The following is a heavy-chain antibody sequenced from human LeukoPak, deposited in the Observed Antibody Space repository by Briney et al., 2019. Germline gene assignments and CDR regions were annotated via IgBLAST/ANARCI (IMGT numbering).Heavy chain of an antibody. V-gene: IGHV3-48*04. CDR2: ISSSSSTI. J-gene: IGHJ3*02. D-gene: IGHD5-12*01. Sequence: PGGSLRLSCAASGFTFSSYSMNWVRQAPGKGLEWVSYISSSSSTIYYADSVKGRFTISRGNAKNSLYLQMNSLRAEDMALYYCAKGGGYTNHDAFDIWGQGTMVTVSS. CDR1: GFTFSSYS. CDR3: AKGGGYTNHDAFDI.